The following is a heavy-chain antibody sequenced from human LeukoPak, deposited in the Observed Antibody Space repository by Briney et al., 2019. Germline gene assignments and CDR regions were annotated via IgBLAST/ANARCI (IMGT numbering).Heavy chain of an antibody. CDR2: ISAYNGNT. D-gene: IGHD3-10*01. V-gene: IGHV1-18*01. J-gene: IGHJ6*03. CDR1: GYTFTSYG. CDR3: ARDPGITMVRGAIFSYYYYMDV. Sequence: SVKVSCKASGYTFTSYGISWVRQAPGQGLEWMGWISAYNGNTNYAQKLQGRVTMTTDTSTSTAYMELRSLRSDDTAVYYCARDPGITMVRGAIFSYYYYMDVWGKGTTVTVSS.